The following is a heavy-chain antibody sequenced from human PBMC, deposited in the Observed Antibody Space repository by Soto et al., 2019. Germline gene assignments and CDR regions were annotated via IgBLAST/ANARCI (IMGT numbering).Heavy chain of an antibody. D-gene: IGHD1-26*01. CDR3: ASELIPLVPVGAAIGY. CDR1: GDSVSSNSAA. Sequence: SQTLSLTCAISGDSVSSNSAAWNWIRQSPSRGLEWLGRTYYRSKWYNDYAVSVKSRITINPDTSKNQFSLQLNSVTPEDTAVYYFASELIPLVPVGAAIGYWGQGTLVTGSS. CDR2: TYYRSKWYN. J-gene: IGHJ4*02. V-gene: IGHV6-1*01.